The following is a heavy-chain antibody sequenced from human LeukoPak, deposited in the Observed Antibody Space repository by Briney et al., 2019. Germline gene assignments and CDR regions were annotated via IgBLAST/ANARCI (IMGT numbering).Heavy chain of an antibody. CDR3: ARAQPGNYDWPLAL. V-gene: IGHV1-69*05. J-gene: IGHJ4*02. CDR2: VIPLLDTS. D-gene: IGHD5-12*01. Sequence: SEKVSCKASGGTFSQYALIWVRQAPGQGLEWMGAVIPLLDTSNYPPKFQDRVTITTDESTSTAYMDLSRVRSDDTAVYYCARAQPGNYDWPLALWGEETLVSVSS. CDR1: GGTFSQYA.